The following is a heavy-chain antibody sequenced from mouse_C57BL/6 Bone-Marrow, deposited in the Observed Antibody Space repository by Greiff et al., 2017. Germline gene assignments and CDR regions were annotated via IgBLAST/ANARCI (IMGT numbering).Heavy chain of an antibody. CDR2: IYPGSGST. D-gene: IGHD1-1*01. Sequence: QVQLQQPGAELVKPGASVKMSCKASVYTFTSYWITWVKQRPGQGLEWMGDIYPGSGSTNYNEMFKSKATLTVDTSSSTAYMQRSSLTSEDSSVYYCASPLITTGYYCAMDYWGKGTSVTVSS. CDR1: VYTFTSYW. CDR3: ASPLITTGYYCAMDY. V-gene: IGHV1-55*01. J-gene: IGHJ4*01.